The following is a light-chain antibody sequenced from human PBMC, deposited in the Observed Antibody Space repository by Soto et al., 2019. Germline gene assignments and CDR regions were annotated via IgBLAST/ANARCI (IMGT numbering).Light chain of an antibody. CDR3: QQYNSYSA. CDR2: DAS. CDR1: QSISSW. V-gene: IGKV1-5*01. Sequence: DIQMTQSPSTLSASVGDRVTITCRASQSISSWLAWYQQKPGKAPKLLIYDASSLESGVPSRFSGSGSGTEFTLTISSLQPDDFATYYCQQYNSYSACGQGPKVEIK. J-gene: IGKJ1*01.